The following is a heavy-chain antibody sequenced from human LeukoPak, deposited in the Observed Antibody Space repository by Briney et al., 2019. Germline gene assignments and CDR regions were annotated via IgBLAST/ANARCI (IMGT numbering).Heavy chain of an antibody. J-gene: IGHJ4*02. D-gene: IGHD2-21*01. Sequence: GRSLRLSCAASGFTFSNYGMHWVRQAPGRGLEWVAVIPYDGSNKYYADSVKGRFTISRDNAKNSLYLQMNSLRAEDTAVYYCARVNRAASVVDYWGQGTLVTVSS. CDR3: ARVNRAASVVDY. CDR1: GFTFSNYG. CDR2: IPYDGSNK. V-gene: IGHV3-30*03.